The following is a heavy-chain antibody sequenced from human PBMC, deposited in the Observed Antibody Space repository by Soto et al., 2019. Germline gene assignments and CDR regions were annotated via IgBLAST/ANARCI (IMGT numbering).Heavy chain of an antibody. CDR2: IIPILGVA. CDR1: GGTFSSHI. J-gene: IGHJ6*02. V-gene: IGHV1-69*02. Sequence: QVQLVQSGAEVKKPGSSVKVSCKASGGTFSSHIISWVRQAPGQGLEWMGRIIPILGVANYAQKSQGRVTITADKSTNTAYMELTSLRSEDTAVFYCARVPIPLFYGMDVWGQGTTVTVSS. CDR3: ARVPIPLFYGMDV. D-gene: IGHD2-2*02.